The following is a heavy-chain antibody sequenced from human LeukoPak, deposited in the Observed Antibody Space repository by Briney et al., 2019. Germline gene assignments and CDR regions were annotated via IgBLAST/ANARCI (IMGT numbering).Heavy chain of an antibody. CDR2: IYYSGST. CDR1: GGSISSYY. Sequence: PSETLSLTCTVSGGSISSYYWSWIRQPPGKGLEWSGYIYYSGSTNYNPSLKSRVTISVDTSKKQFSLKLSSVTAADTAVYYCASGLRYFDLYYWGQGTLVTVSS. D-gene: IGHD3-9*01. J-gene: IGHJ4*02. V-gene: IGHV4-59*01. CDR3: ASGLRYFDLYY.